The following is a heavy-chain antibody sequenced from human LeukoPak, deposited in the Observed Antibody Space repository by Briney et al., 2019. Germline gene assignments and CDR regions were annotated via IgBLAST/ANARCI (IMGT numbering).Heavy chain of an antibody. V-gene: IGHV4-34*01. CDR1: GGSFSGYY. CDR2: INHSGST. Sequence: SETLSLTCAVYGGSFSGYYWSWIRQPPGKGLEWIGEINHSGSTNYNLSLKSRVTISVDTSKNQFSLKLSSVTAADTAVYYCARELGGGEDFDYWGQGTLVTVSS. J-gene: IGHJ4*02. D-gene: IGHD3-16*01. CDR3: ARELGGGEDFDY.